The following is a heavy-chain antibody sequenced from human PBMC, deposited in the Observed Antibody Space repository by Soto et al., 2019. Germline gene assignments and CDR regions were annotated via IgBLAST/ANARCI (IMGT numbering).Heavy chain of an antibody. D-gene: IGHD3-22*01. CDR2: IKSKTDGGTT. J-gene: IGHJ4*02. Sequence: PGGSLRLSCAASGFTFRNAWMSWVRQAPGKGLEWVGRIKSKTDGGTTDYAAPVKGRFTISRDDSKNTLYLQMNSLKTEDTAVYYCTKDREYASSGYSDYWGQGTRVTVAS. CDR3: TKDREYASSGYSDY. V-gene: IGHV3-15*01. CDR1: GFTFRNAW.